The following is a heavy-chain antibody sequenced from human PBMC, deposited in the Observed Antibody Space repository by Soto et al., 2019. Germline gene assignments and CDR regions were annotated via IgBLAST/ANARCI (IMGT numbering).Heavy chain of an antibody. CDR1: GGSFSGNY. CDR3: ARGRRDYYDSSTYSPGPLWRS. V-gene: IGHV4-34*01. D-gene: IGHD3-22*01. CDR2: INHSGST. J-gene: IGHJ4*02. Sequence: PSETLSLTCVVYGGSFSGNYWSWIRQSPGKGLEWIGDINHSGSTNYNPPLKSRVTISVDTSKNQFSLKLRSVTAADTAVYYCARGRRDYYDSSTYSPGPLWRSWGQGTLVTVSS.